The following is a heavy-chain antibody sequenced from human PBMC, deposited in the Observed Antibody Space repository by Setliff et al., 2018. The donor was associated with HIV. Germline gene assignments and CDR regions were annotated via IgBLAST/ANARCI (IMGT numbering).Heavy chain of an antibody. Sequence: ASVKVSCKASTYTFSSYVTNWVRQAPGQGLEWMGRISVYNGNTIYAQKLQGRVIMTTDTSTSTAYMELSSLTSEDTAVYYCARGPSVRSSGWYGGGDLWGRGTLVTVSS. D-gene: IGHD6-19*01. V-gene: IGHV1-18*01. J-gene: IGHJ2*01. CDR1: TYTFSSYV. CDR2: ISVYNGNT. CDR3: ARGPSVRSSGWYGGGDL.